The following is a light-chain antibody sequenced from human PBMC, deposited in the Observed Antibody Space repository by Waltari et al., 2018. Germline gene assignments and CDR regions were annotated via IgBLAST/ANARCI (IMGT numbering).Light chain of an antibody. V-gene: IGKV3-20*01. J-gene: IGKJ3*01. CDR1: QTVTSNY. CDR2: GVS. Sequence: EIVLTQSPGTQSLSPGEGATLSCRASQTVTSNYLAWYQQKPGQAPRLLIYGVSTRATSIPDRFSGSGSGTDFTLTISRLEPEDFAVYYCQQYGSSPRTFGPGTKVDVK. CDR3: QQYGSSPRT.